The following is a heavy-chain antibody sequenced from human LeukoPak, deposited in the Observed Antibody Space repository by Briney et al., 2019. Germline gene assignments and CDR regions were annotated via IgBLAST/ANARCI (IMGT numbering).Heavy chain of an antibody. CDR2: IKQDGSEK. Sequence: VGSLRLSCAASGFTFSSYSMNWVRQAPGKGLEWVANIKQDGSEKYYVDSVKGRFTISRDNAKNSLYLQMNSLRAEDTAVYYCARGMKKWGQGTLVTVSS. J-gene: IGHJ4*02. V-gene: IGHV3-7*01. CDR3: ARGMKK. CDR1: GFTFSSYS.